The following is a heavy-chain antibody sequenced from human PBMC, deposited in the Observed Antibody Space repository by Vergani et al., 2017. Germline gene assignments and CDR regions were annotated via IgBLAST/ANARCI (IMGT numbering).Heavy chain of an antibody. Sequence: QVQLVQSGAEVKKPGSSVKVSCKASGGTFSSYAISWVRQAPGQGLEWMGRIIPIFGTANYAQKFQGRVTITADESTSTAYMELSSLRAKDTAVYYCARGLGYCSSTSCREGYYYYYGMDVWGQGTTVTVSS. D-gene: IGHD2-2*01. CDR3: ARGLGYCSSTSCREGYYYYYGMDV. CDR2: IIPIFGTA. CDR1: GGTFSSYA. J-gene: IGHJ6*02. V-gene: IGHV1-69*13.